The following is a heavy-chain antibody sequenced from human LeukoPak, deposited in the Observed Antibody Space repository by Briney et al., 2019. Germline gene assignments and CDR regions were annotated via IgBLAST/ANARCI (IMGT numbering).Heavy chain of an antibody. CDR2: ISGRSDNT. CDR3: AKWGDYDVLTGYYVSDF. Sequence: GGSLRLSCAASGFIFSNYAMYWVRQAPGKGLEWVSAISGRSDNTYYADSVKGRFTLSRDSTKNTLYLQMNSLRADDTAVYYCAKWGDYDVLTGYYVSDFWGQGTLVTVSS. V-gene: IGHV3-23*01. D-gene: IGHD3-9*01. J-gene: IGHJ4*02. CDR1: GFIFSNYA.